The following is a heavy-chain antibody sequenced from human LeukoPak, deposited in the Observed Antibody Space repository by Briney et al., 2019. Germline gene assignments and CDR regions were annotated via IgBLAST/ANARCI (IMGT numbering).Heavy chain of an antibody. CDR2: ISYDGSNK. J-gene: IGHJ4*02. Sequence: GGSLRLSCAASGFTFSSYGMHWVRQAPGKGLEWVAVISYDGSNKYYADSVKGRFTISRDNSKNTLYLQMNSLRAEDTAVYYCAKEPSYFDYWGQGTLVTVSS. CDR1: GFTFSSYG. V-gene: IGHV3-30*18. CDR3: AKEPSYFDY.